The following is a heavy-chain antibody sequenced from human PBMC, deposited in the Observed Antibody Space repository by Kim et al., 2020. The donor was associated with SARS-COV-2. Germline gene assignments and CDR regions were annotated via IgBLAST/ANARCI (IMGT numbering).Heavy chain of an antibody. D-gene: IGHD3-16*01. Sequence: GGSLRLSCVASGFKFDDHAMHWVRQAPGKGLEWVSGVSWNSGTIGYADSVKGRFTISRDNAKNSVYLQMNSLRAEDTALYYCAKDIGQDLDFWGQGTLVT. CDR3: AKDIGQDLDF. CDR1: GFKFDDHA. J-gene: IGHJ4*02. CDR2: VSWNSGTI. V-gene: IGHV3-9*01.